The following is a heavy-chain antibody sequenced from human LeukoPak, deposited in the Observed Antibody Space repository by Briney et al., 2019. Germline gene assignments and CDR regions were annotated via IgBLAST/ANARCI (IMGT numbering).Heavy chain of an antibody. CDR2: INPNSGGT. V-gene: IGHV1-2*02. CDR1: GYTFTGYY. Sequence: GASVKVSCKASGYTFTGYYMHWVRQGPGQGLEWMGWINPNSGGTNYAQKFQGRVTMTRDTSISTAYMELSSLRSEDTAVYYCARGTETTIFGVVTPFDYWGQGTLVTVSS. D-gene: IGHD3-3*01. CDR3: ARGTETTIFGVVTPFDY. J-gene: IGHJ4*02.